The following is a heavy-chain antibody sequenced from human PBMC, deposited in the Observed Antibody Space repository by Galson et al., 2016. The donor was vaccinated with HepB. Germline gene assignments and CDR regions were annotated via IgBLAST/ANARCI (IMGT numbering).Heavy chain of an antibody. CDR3: ARMDPLRYDVVSGYYKGWFDT. Sequence: TLSLTCTVSGCSISSSGYYWSWIRQHPDKGLEWIGHIYYSGSTYDNPSLESRITISLDTSQNNFSLKLSSVTAADTAVYYCARMDPLRYDVVSGYYKGWFDTWGQGTLVTVSS. V-gene: IGHV4-31*03. CDR1: GCSISSSGYY. J-gene: IGHJ5*02. CDR2: IYYSGST. D-gene: IGHD3-9*01.